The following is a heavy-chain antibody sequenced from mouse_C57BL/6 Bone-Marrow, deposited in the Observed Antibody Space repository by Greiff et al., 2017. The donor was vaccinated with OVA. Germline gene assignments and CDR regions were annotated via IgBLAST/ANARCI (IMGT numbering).Heavy chain of an antibody. CDR2: IHPNGGST. CDR3: ARDKLVWYFDD. J-gene: IGHJ1*03. D-gene: IGHD4-1*01. V-gene: IGHV1-64*01. CDR1: GYTFTSYW. Sequence: VQLQQSGAELVKPGASVKLSCKASGYTFTSYWMHWVKQRPGQGLEWIGMIHPNGGSTNYNEKFKSKATLTVDKSSSTAYMQLSSLTSEDAAVDYCARDKLVWYFDDWGTGTTVTVSS.